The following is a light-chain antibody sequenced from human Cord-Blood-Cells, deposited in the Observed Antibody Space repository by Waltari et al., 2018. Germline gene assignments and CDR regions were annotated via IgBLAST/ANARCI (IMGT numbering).Light chain of an antibody. CDR3: AAWDDSLSGYV. J-gene: IGLJ1*01. CDR1: SSNIGSNY. V-gene: IGLV1-47*01. Sequence: SVLPQPPSASGPPGQRVTISCSGSSSNIGSNYVYWYQQLPGTAPKLLNYRNNQRPSGIPDRFSGSKSGTSASLAISGLRSEDEADYYCAAWDDSLSGYVFGTGTKVTVL. CDR2: RNN.